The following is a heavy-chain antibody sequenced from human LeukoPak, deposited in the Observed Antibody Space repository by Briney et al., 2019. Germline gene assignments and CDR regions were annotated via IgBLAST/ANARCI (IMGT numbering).Heavy chain of an antibody. V-gene: IGHV1-69*13. J-gene: IGHJ6*02. D-gene: IGHD2-8*02. CDR1: GGTFSTFA. Sequence: GASVKVSCKASGGTFSTFAISWVRQAPGQGLEWLGGIIPVFTTTHYAQKFQGRVTITADESTNTVYMELSSLRSDDTAVYYCARPYKRLLVHNYYYAMDVWGQGTTVTVSS. CDR2: IIPVFTTT. CDR3: ARPYKRLLVHNYYYAMDV.